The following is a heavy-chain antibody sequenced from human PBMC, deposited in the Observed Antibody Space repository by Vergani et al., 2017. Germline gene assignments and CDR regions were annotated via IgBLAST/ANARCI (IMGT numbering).Heavy chain of an antibody. Sequence: EVQLVQSGAEVKKPGATMKISCKVSRYTFTDHYMHWVKQAPRKGLEGMGLVDPEDGETIYAEKFKGRVTIATDTSTDTAHLELSSLRSEATAVYYCATPQTVTTGGMEVWGQGTTVIVSS. CDR2: VDPEDGET. J-gene: IGHJ6*02. CDR3: ATPQTVTTGGMEV. CDR1: RYTFTDHY. V-gene: IGHV1-69-2*01. D-gene: IGHD4-17*01.